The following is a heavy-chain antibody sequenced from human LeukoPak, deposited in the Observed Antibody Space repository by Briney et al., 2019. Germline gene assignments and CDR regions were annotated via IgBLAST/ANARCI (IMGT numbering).Heavy chain of an antibody. CDR3: ARSHDYGVTPRYYYYGMDV. J-gene: IGHJ6*02. V-gene: IGHV1-18*01. D-gene: IGHD4-17*01. Sequence: GASVKVSCKASGYTFTSYGISWVRQAPGQGLEWRGWISAYNGNTNYAQKLQGRVTMTTDTSTSTAYMELRSLRSDDTAVYYCARSHDYGVTPRYYYYGMDVWVQGTTVTVSS. CDR2: ISAYNGNT. CDR1: GYTFTSYG.